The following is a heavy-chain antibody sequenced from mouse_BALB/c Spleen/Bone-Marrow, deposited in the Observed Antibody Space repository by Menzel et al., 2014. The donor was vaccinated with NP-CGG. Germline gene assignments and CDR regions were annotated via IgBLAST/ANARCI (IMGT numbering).Heavy chain of an antibody. Sequence: EVKVEESGGGLVQPGGSLKLSCAASGFTFSSYTMSWVRQTPEKRLEWVAYISNGGGSTYYPDTVKGRFTISRDNAKNTLYLQMSSLKSEDTAMYYCARHGYYGSRVMDYWGQGTSVTVSS. J-gene: IGHJ4*01. CDR2: ISNGGGST. D-gene: IGHD1-1*01. V-gene: IGHV5-12-2*01. CDR3: ARHGYYGSRVMDY. CDR1: GFTFSSYT.